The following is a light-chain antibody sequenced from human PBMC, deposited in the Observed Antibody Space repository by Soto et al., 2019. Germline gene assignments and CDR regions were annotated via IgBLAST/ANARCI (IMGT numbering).Light chain of an antibody. CDR2: DAS. Sequence: EVVLTQSPATLSLSPGERATLSCRASQSIRTSLAWYQQKPGQAPRLVIFDASNRANGVPARFGGSGSGTDFTLTINSLEPEEFAVYYCQQRNVWPQITFGKGTRLEI. J-gene: IGKJ5*01. CDR1: QSIRTS. CDR3: QQRNVWPQIT. V-gene: IGKV3-11*01.